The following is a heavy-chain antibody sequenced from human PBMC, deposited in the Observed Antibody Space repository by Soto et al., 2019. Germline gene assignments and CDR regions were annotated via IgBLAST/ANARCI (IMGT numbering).Heavy chain of an antibody. V-gene: IGHV4-31*02. J-gene: IGHJ5*02. CDR2: IYYSGST. CDR1: GGSISSGGYY. Sequence: VSGGSISSGGYYWSWIRQHPGKGLEWIGYIYYSGSTYYNPSLKSRVTISVDTSKNQFSLKLSSVTAADTAVYYCARVVDLTYYYRRGGWFDPWGQGTLVTVSS. D-gene: IGHD3-10*02. CDR3: ARVVDLTYYYRRGGWFDP.